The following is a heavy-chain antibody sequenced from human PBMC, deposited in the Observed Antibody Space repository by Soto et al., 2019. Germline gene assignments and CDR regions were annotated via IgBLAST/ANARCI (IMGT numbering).Heavy chain of an antibody. Sequence: EVQLLESGGRLVQPGGSLRLSCAASGFTFSSYAMSWVRQAPGKGLEWVSAISGSGGSTYYADSVKGRFTISRDNSKNTLYLQMNSLRAEDTAVYYCATPVGTTVTTGGDYWGQGTLVTVSS. J-gene: IGHJ4*02. V-gene: IGHV3-23*01. D-gene: IGHD4-17*01. CDR1: GFTFSSYA. CDR2: ISGSGGST. CDR3: ATPVGTTVTTGGDY.